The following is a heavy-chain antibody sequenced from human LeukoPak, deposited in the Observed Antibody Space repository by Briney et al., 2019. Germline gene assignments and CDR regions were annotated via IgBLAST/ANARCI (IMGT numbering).Heavy chain of an antibody. CDR3: ARRGIQLWPHDDY. CDR1: GFTFTSYG. D-gene: IGHD5-18*01. V-gene: IGHV3-48*04. J-gene: IGHJ4*02. CDR2: ISSSGSTI. Sequence: GGSLRLSCAASGFTFTSYGMSWVRQAPGKGLEWVSYISSSGSTIFYADSVKGRFTISRDNAKNSLYLQMNSLRAEDTAVYYCARRGIQLWPHDDYWGQGTLVTVSS.